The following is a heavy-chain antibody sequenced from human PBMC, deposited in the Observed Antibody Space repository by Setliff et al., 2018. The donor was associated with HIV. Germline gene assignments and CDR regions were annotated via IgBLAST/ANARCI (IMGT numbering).Heavy chain of an antibody. CDR1: GGSISSGGYY. Sequence: LSLTCTVSGGSISSGGYYWSWIRQPPGKGLEWIGYIYSSGSTNNNPSLKSRVTISVDTSKNQFSLKLSSVTAADTAVYYCARTKDCSNTSCPGTHYYYYMDVWGKGTTVTVSS. CDR2: IYSSGST. V-gene: IGHV4-61*08. CDR3: ARTKDCSNTSCPGTHYYYYMDV. D-gene: IGHD2-2*01. J-gene: IGHJ6*03.